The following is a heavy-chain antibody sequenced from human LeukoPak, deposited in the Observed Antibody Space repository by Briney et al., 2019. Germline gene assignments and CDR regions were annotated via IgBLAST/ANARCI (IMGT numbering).Heavy chain of an antibody. Sequence: GASVKVSCKPSGYTFTGYYIQWVRQAPRQGLEWMGWINPNSGGTNYAQKFQGRVTMTRDTSISTVYVELSRLRSDDTAVYYCARDMDSGPDFFDYWGLGTLVTVSS. CDR3: ARDMDSGPDFFDY. J-gene: IGHJ4*02. CDR2: INPNSGGT. V-gene: IGHV1-2*02. CDR1: GYTFTGYY. D-gene: IGHD1-26*01.